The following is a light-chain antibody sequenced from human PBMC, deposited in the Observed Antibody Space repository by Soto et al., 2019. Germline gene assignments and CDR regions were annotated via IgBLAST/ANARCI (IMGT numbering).Light chain of an antibody. CDR2: DAS. CDR3: QHFNIWPYT. V-gene: IGKV3-15*01. J-gene: IGKJ2*01. CDR1: QSVSSN. Sequence: EIVMTQSPVTLTVPPRERATLSCRASQSVSSNLAWYQQKPGQAPRLLIYDASTRATGIPARFSGSGSGTELTLTISSLQSEDFAIYYCQHFNIWPYTFGQGTKVDIK.